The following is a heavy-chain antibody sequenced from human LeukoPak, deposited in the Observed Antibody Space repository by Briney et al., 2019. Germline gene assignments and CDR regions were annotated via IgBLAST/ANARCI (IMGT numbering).Heavy chain of an antibody. D-gene: IGHD5-12*01. CDR3: ARENGGYSGYDNSFDY. V-gene: IGHV3-48*03. CDR1: GFTFSSYE. Sequence: QPGGSLRLSCAASGFTFSSYEMNWVRQAPGKGLEWVSYISSSGSTIYYADSVKGRFTISRDNAKNSLYLQMNSLRAEDTAVYYCARENGGYSGYDNSFDYWGQGTLVTVSS. CDR2: ISSSGSTI. J-gene: IGHJ4*02.